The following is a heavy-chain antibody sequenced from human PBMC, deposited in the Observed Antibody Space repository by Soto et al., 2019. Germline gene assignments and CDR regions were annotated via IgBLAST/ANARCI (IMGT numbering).Heavy chain of an antibody. D-gene: IGHD3-10*01. J-gene: IGHJ5*02. CDR3: ARVKWFGELIWFDP. V-gene: IGHV4-34*01. Sequence: QVQLQQWGAGLLKPSETLSLTCAVYGGSFSGYYWSWIRQPPGKGLEWIGEINHSGSTNYNPSLKSRVTISVDTSKNQFSLKLSSVTAADTAVYYCARVKWFGELIWFDPWGQGTLVTVSS. CDR2: INHSGST. CDR1: GGSFSGYY.